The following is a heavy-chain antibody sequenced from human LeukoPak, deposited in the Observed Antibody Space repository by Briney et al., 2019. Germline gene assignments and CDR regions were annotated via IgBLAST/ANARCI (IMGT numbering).Heavy chain of an antibody. V-gene: IGHV3-9*01. CDR3: VKDRKSRDLDSLDI. Sequence: PGGSLRLSCAASGFTFDDFAMHWVRQAPGKGLEWVSGIYWDSSSVDYADSVKGRFTISRDNAKNSLYLQMNSLRTEDTAVYYCVKDRKSRDLDSLDIWGQGTMVTVSS. CDR2: IYWDSSSV. D-gene: IGHD5-24*01. CDR1: GFTFDDFA. J-gene: IGHJ3*02.